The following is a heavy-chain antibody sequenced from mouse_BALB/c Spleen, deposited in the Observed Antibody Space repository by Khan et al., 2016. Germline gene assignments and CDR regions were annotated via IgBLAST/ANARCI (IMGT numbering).Heavy chain of an antibody. D-gene: IGHD1-1*01. Sequence: EVELVESGGGLVQPGGSLKLSCATSGFTFSDYYMYWVRQTPEKRLEWVAYISNGGGSTYYPDTVKGRFTISRDNAKNTLYLQMSRLKSEDTARYYCARHGYYGSSGFAYWGQGTLVTVSA. J-gene: IGHJ3*01. CDR3: ARHGYYGSSGFAY. V-gene: IGHV5-12*02. CDR1: GFTFSDYY. CDR2: ISNGGGST.